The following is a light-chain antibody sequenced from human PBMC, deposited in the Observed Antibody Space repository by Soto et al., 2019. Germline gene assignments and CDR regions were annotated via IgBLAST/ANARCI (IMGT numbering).Light chain of an antibody. CDR1: QSVSSY. V-gene: IGKV3-11*01. CDR2: DAF. Sequence: EIVSKQPPATLSLSRGKRVTISCRANQSVSSYFAWYQQQPGQAPRLLTYDAFNRASGIPASFSGSGSGTEFTLTISSLEPEDFAVYYCQQRSNDMYTFVQGTKLEIK. CDR3: QQRSNDMYT. J-gene: IGKJ2*01.